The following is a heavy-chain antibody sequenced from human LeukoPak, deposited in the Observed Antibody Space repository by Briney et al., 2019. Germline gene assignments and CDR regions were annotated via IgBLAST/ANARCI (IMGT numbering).Heavy chain of an antibody. V-gene: IGHV3-23*01. D-gene: IGHD2-8*01. Sequence: GGSLRLSCAASGFTFSSYGMRWVRQAPGQGLEWVSVISSSGGSTYHADPVEGRFTISRDNSRNTLYLQKNSLKDEDMAVYYGAEGGSPWCTNRVCPPRVVAAIDYWGQGTLVTVSS. CDR3: AEGGSPWCTNRVCPPRVVAAIDY. J-gene: IGHJ4*02. CDR2: ISSSGGST. CDR1: GFTFSSYG.